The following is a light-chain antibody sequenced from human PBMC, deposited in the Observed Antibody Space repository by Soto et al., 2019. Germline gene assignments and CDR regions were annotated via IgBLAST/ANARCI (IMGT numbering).Light chain of an antibody. J-gene: IGLJ2*01. Sequence: QSVLTQPPSVSGAPGQRVAISCTGSSSNIGAGYDVHWYQLLPGTAPKLLIYGNNNRPSGVPDRFSGSKSGTSASLAITGLQAEDEADYYCQSYDSSLRSSVFGGGTKLTVL. CDR3: QSYDSSLRSSV. CDR2: GNN. CDR1: SSNIGAGYD. V-gene: IGLV1-40*01.